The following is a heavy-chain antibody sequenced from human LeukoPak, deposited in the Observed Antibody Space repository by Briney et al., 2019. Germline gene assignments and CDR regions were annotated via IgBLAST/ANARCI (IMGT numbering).Heavy chain of an antibody. J-gene: IGHJ5*02. CDR2: IYHSGST. Sequence: PSETLSLTCTVSGGSISSYYWSWIRQPPGKGLEWIGYIYHSGSTNYNPSLKSRVTISVDTSKNQFSLKLSSVTAADTAVYYCARDAYYYDSSGYYANWFDPWGQGTLVSVSS. CDR3: ARDAYYYDSSGYYANWFDP. D-gene: IGHD3-22*01. V-gene: IGHV4-59*01. CDR1: GGSISSYY.